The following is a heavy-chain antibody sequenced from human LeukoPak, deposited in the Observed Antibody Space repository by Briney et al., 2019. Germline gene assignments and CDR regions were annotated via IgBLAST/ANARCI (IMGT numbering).Heavy chain of an antibody. D-gene: IGHD3-10*01. CDR1: GFTFSSYW. V-gene: IGHV3-74*01. J-gene: IGHJ6*03. CDR3: AGGGYYFGQAYYYYYYMDV. Sequence: GGSLRLSCAASGFTFSSYWMHWVRQAPGKGLVWVSRINSDGSSTSYADSVKGRFTIPRDNAKNTLYLQMNSLRAEDTAVYYCAGGGYYFGQAYYYYYYMDVWGKGTTVTISS. CDR2: INSDGSST.